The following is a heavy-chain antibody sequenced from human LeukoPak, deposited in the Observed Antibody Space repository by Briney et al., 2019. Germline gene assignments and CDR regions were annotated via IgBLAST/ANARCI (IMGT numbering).Heavy chain of an antibody. D-gene: IGHD5-12*01. Sequence: GESLKISCKGSGYSFTTYWIAWVRQMPGKGQEWMGIIYPGDSDTRYSPSFQGQVTISVDKSISTAYLQWSSLKASDIAMYYCARWLEAPPDYWGQGTLVTVSS. CDR1: GYSFTTYW. J-gene: IGHJ4*02. CDR3: ARWLEAPPDY. CDR2: IYPGDSDT. V-gene: IGHV5-51*01.